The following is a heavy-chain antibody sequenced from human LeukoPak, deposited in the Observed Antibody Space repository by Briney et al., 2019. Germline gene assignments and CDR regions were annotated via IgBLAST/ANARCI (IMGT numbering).Heavy chain of an antibody. D-gene: IGHD1-26*01. Sequence: PSETLSLTCTVSGGSIRSNNWWSWVRQSPGGGLEWIGETYHSGPTTHNPSLKSRVGMSVDKSKNQFSLNLSSVTAADTAIYYCARGSGSWTFDLWGQGALVIVSS. CDR3: ARGSGSWTFDL. CDR2: TYHSGPT. J-gene: IGHJ4*02. CDR1: GGSIRSNNW. V-gene: IGHV4-4*02.